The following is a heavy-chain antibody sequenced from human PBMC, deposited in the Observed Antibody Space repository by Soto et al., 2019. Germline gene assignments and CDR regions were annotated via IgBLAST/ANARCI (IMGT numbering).Heavy chain of an antibody. J-gene: IGHJ5*02. CDR2: IYYSGST. Sequence: QVQLQESGPGLVKPSETLSLTCTVSGGSISSYYWSWIRQPPGKGLEWIGYIYYSGSTNYNPSLKSRVTISVDTSNNQFSLKLSSVTAADTSVYYCARDTPDVWFDPWGQGTLVTVSS. CDR1: GGSISSYY. V-gene: IGHV4-59*01. CDR3: ARDTPDVWFDP.